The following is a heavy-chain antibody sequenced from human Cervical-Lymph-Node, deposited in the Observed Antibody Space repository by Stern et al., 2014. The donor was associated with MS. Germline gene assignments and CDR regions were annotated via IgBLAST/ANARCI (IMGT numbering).Heavy chain of an antibody. V-gene: IGHV4-30-4*08. CDR3: VRDVYQPSLYSYNMDV. CDR2: IYNTGIT. J-gene: IGHJ6*02. D-gene: IGHD6-13*01. Sequence: VQLVESGPGLVKPSQTLSLTCTVSGGSISRGDYYWSWIRQSPGTGLEWIGHIYNTGITYYNPSLKGRVTISIATSENQFSLSLGSVTAADTAVYYCVRDVYQPSLYSYNMDVWGQGTTVTVSS. CDR1: GGSISRGDYY.